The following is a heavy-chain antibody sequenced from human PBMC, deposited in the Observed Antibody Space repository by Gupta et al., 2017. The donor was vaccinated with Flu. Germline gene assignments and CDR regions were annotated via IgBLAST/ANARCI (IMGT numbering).Heavy chain of an antibody. V-gene: IGHV4-31*03. D-gene: IGHD2-2*01. CDR3: AAGEYCSSIDCYERWACDI. CDR2: IDYSGST. Sequence: QVHLQESGPGLVQSSQTQSLPCTVSGGSISSGGYYWTWIRQYPGKGLEWTGYIDYSGSTYYNPALKSRLTIAGDTSKNQFSRKLSSVTAADTALYYCAAGEYCSSIDCYERWACDIWGQGTMVTVSS. CDR1: GGSISSGGYY. J-gene: IGHJ3*02.